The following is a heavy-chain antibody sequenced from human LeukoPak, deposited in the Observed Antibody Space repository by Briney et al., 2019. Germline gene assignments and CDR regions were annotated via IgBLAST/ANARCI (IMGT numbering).Heavy chain of an antibody. CDR1: GFTFDDYA. V-gene: IGHV3-9*01. CDR2: ISWNSGSI. CDR3: ARDGTPIHSSGWVYMDV. D-gene: IGHD6-25*01. J-gene: IGHJ6*04. Sequence: GRSLRLSCAASGFTFDDYAMHWVRQAPGKGLEWVSGISWNSGSIGYADSAKGRFTISRDNAKNSLYLQMNSLRAEDTAVYYCARDGTPIHSSGWVYMDVWGKGTTVTISS.